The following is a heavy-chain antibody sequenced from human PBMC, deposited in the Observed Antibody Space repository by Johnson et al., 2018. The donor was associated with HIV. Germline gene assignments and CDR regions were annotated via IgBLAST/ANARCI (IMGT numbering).Heavy chain of an antibody. V-gene: IGHV3-30*04. CDR3: ARDRSPYSRVSLGGI. J-gene: IGHJ3*02. CDR2: MSYDGSNQ. Sequence: VQLVESGGGVVQPGMSLRVSCAASGFTFSSYAMHWVRQAPGRGLEWVAVMSYDGSNQYYADSVTGRFTISRDNSKNTLYLQMNSLRAEDTAVYYCARDRSPYSRVSLGGIWGQGTMVTVSS. D-gene: IGHD1-26*01. CDR1: GFTFSSYA.